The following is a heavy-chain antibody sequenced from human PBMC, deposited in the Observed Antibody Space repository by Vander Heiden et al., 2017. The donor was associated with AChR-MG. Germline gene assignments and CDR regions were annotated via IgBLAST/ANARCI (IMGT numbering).Heavy chain of an antibody. CDR2: IIPSFGTA. J-gene: IGHJ6*03. CDR3: ASRTRITMVRGVPAYYYYYMDV. Sequence: QVQLVQSGAAVKKPGSSVKVPCKASGGPFSSHATRWVGQAPGQGLEWMGGIIPSFGTANYAQKFQGRVTSTADESTSTAYMELSSLRSEETAVYYCASRTRITMVRGVPAYYYYYMDVWGKGTTVTVSS. D-gene: IGHD3-10*01. CDR1: GGPFSSHA. V-gene: IGHV1-69*01.